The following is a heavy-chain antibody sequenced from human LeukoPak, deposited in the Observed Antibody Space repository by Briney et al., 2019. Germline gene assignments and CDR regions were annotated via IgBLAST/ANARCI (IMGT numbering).Heavy chain of an antibody. CDR3: AAATGATAGSYAFDI. CDR2: IVVGTGNT. V-gene: IGHV1-58*01. D-gene: IGHD1-26*01. J-gene: IGHJ3*02. CDR1: GFTFTTSA. Sequence: GTSVKVSCKASGFTFTTSAVQWVRQARGQRLEWIGWIVVGTGNTNYAQKFRERVTITRDMSTSTAYMELSRLTSDDTAVYFCAAATGATAGSYAFDIWGQGTMVTVSS.